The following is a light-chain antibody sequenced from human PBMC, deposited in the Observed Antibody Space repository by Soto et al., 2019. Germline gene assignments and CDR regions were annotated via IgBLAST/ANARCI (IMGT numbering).Light chain of an antibody. J-gene: IGLJ3*02. CDR2: DGN. CDR3: CAYASTHLV. V-gene: IGLV2-23*01. Sequence: QSVLTQPASVSGSPGQSISISCTGTSSDVGSSNFLSWYQQHPGKAPKLMIYDGNQRPSGVSNRFSGSKSGNTASLTISGLQAEDEADYYCCAYASTHLVFGGGTKLIVL. CDR1: SSDVGSSNF.